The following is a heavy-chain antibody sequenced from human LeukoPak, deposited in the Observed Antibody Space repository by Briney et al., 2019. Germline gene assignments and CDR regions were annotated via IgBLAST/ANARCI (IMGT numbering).Heavy chain of an antibody. Sequence: SETLSLTCTVSGGSVTNSYWSWVRRPPGKGLEWLGNIYFSGFTNSKSSLKSRLTMSFDTSKKQFSLRLTSVTAADTAVYYCARRRQISAESPYAFDLWGQGTLVTVSS. CDR1: GGSVTNSY. V-gene: IGHV4-59*02. J-gene: IGHJ3*01. CDR3: ARRRQISAESPYAFDL. CDR2: IYFSGFT. D-gene: IGHD6-19*01.